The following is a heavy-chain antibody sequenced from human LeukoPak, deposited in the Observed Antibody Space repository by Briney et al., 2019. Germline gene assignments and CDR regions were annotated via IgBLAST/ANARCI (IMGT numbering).Heavy chain of an antibody. J-gene: IGHJ2*01. Sequence: GGSLRLSCAASGFTFSSYAMSWVRQAPGKGLEWVSAITGSGGTTYYTDSVKGRFTIFRDNSESTLYLQMNSLRAEDTALYYCARRIAATTTRYFDLWGRGTVVTVSS. D-gene: IGHD6-13*01. CDR3: ARRIAATTTRYFDL. V-gene: IGHV3-23*01. CDR1: GFTFSSYA. CDR2: ITGSGGTT.